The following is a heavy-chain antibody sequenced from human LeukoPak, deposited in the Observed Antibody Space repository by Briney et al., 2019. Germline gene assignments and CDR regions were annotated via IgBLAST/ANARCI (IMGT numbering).Heavy chain of an antibody. CDR1: GGSISSYY. V-gene: IGHV4-59*01. CDR3: AREGLGYGDYGFDP. CDR2: IYYSGST. Sequence: PSETLSLTCTVSGGSISSYYWSWIRQPPEKGLEWIGYIYYSGSTNYNPSLKSRVTISVDTSKNQFSLKLSSVTAADTAVYYCAREGLGYGDYGFDPWGQGTLVTVSS. J-gene: IGHJ5*02. D-gene: IGHD4-17*01.